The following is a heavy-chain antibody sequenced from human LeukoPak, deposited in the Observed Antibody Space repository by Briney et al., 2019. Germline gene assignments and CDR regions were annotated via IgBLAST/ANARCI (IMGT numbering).Heavy chain of an antibody. D-gene: IGHD2-21*02. CDR1: GGTFSSYA. CDR2: IIPIFGTA. CDR3: ARNPGDSFHFDY. Sequence: GASVKVSCKASGGTFSSYAISWVRQAPGQGLEWMGGIIPIFGTANYAQKFQGRVTITADESTSTAYMELSSLRSEDTAVYYCARNPGDSFHFDYWGQGTLVTVSS. V-gene: IGHV1-69*01. J-gene: IGHJ4*02.